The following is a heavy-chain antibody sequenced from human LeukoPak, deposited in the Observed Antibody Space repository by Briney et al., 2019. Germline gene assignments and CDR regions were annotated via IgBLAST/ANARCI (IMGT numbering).Heavy chain of an antibody. D-gene: IGHD3-10*01. CDR2: MNPNSGNT. Sequence: ASVKVSCKASGYTFTSYDINWVRQAAGQGLEWMGWMNPNSGNTGYAQKFQGRVTMTRNTSISTAYMELSSLRSEDTAVYYCARRRYYYGSGSYYRGPFIYWGQGTLVTVSS. CDR1: GYTFTSYD. J-gene: IGHJ4*02. CDR3: ARRRYYYGSGSYYRGPFIY. V-gene: IGHV1-8*01.